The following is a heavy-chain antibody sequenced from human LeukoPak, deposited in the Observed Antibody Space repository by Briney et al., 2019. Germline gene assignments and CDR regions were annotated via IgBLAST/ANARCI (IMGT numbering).Heavy chain of an antibody. D-gene: IGHD2-15*01. CDR2: IYYSGST. CDR3: ARGGKAAVRFDL. Sequence: SQTLSLTCTVSGGSISSGDYYWSWIRQPPGKGLEWVGYIYYSGSTYYNPSLKSRVTISVDTSKNQFSLKLSSVTAADTAVYYCARGGKAAVRFDLWGRGTLVTVSS. J-gene: IGHJ2*01. CDR1: GGSISSGDYY. V-gene: IGHV4-30-4*01.